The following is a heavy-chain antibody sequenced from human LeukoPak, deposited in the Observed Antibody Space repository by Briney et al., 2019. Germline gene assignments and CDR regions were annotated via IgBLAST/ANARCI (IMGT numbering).Heavy chain of an antibody. J-gene: IGHJ4*02. CDR3: ARDKIVGATLFDY. V-gene: IGHV3-7*01. D-gene: IGHD1-26*01. CDR1: GFTFSSYW. CDR2: IKQDGSEK. Sequence: PGGSLRLSCAASGFTFSSYWMSWVRQAPGKGLEWVANIKQDGSEKYYMDSVKGRFTISRDNAKNSLYLQMNSLRAEDTAVYYCARDKIVGATLFDYWGQGTLVTVSS.